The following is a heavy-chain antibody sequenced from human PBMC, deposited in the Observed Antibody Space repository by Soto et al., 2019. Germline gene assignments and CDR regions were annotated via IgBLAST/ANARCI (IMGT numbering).Heavy chain of an antibody. Sequence: ASVKVSCKASGYTFTSYGISWVRQAPGQGLEWMGWISAYNGNTNYAQKLQGRVTMTTDTSTSTAYMELRSLRSDDTAVYYCARDGRLAPYYYYGMDVWGQVTTVTVSS. CDR1: GYTFTSYG. CDR3: ARDGRLAPYYYYGMDV. V-gene: IGHV1-18*01. J-gene: IGHJ6*02. D-gene: IGHD6-25*01. CDR2: ISAYNGNT.